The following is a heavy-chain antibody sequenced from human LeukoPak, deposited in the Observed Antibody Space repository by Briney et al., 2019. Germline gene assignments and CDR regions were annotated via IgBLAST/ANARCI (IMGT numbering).Heavy chain of an antibody. V-gene: IGHV1-46*01. CDR1: GHTFTSYY. D-gene: IGHD3-16*01. CDR2: INPSGGST. CDR3: ASGGEVDNAFDI. Sequence: ASVKVSCKASGHTFTSYYMHWVRQAPGQGLEWMGIINPSGGSTSYAQKFQGRVTMTRDTSTSTVYMELSSLRSEDTAVYYCASGGEVDNAFDIWGQGTMVTVSS. J-gene: IGHJ3*02.